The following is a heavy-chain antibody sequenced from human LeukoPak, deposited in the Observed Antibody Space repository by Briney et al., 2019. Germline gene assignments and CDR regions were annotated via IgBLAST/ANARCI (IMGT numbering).Heavy chain of an antibody. CDR1: GFTFSSYG. CDR2: IWYDGSNK. D-gene: IGHD3-10*01. CDR3: ARDPVVRGVKTPADYYYYYGMDV. V-gene: IGHV3-33*01. J-gene: IGHJ6*02. Sequence: GRSLRLSCAASGFTFSSYGMHWVRQAPGKGLEWVAVIWYDGSNKYYADSVKGRFTISRDNSKNTLYLQMNSLRAEDTAVYYCARDPVVRGVKTPADYYYYYGMDVWGQGTTVTVSS.